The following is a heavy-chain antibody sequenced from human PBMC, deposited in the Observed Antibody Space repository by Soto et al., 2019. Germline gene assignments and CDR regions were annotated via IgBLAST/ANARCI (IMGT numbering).Heavy chain of an antibody. CDR1: GGSFIRSDYY. J-gene: IGHJ6*02. D-gene: IGHD4-17*01. CDR3: ARPGRTETVFRGVDV. CDR2: IYHSGNT. V-gene: IGHV4-39*01. Sequence: QLQLQESGPGLLKPSETLSLTCTVSGGSFIRSDYYWGWIRQSPGKGLEWIGNIYHSGNTHYNPSLKRRVAISVDTSRNQFSLELSSVTAADTAVYFCARPGRTETVFRGVDVWGQGTTVTVSS.